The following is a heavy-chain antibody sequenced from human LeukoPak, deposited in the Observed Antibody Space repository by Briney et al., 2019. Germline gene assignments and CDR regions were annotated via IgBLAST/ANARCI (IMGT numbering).Heavy chain of an antibody. D-gene: IGHD3-22*01. V-gene: IGHV3-74*01. CDR1: GFTFSSYW. J-gene: IGHJ4*02. CDR3: ARSRPGDYYDSSGPVLGYYFDY. CDR2: INSDGSST. Sequence: GGSLRLSCAASGFTFSSYWMHWVRQAPGKGLGWVSRINSDGSSTSYADSVKGRFTISRDNAKNTLYLQMNSLRAEDTAVYYCARSRPGDYYDSSGPVLGYYFDYWGQGTLVTVSS.